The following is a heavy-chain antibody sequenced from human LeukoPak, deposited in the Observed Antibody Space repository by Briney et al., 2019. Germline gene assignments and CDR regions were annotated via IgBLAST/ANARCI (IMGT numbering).Heavy chain of an antibody. CDR1: GFTFSSYA. Sequence: GGSLRLSCAASGFTFSSYAMSWVRQAPGKGLEWVSAIWSSSGNTYYADSVTGRFTISRDNSKSTLYLQMHSLRADDTAVYYCAKVHGTLTVESPFDYWGQGTLVTVSS. CDR2: IWSSSGNT. D-gene: IGHD4-23*01. J-gene: IGHJ4*02. CDR3: AKVHGTLTVESPFDY. V-gene: IGHV3-23*01.